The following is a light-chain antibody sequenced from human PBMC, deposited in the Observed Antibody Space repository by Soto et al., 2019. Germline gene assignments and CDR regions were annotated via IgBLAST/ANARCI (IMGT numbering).Light chain of an antibody. CDR2: GAS. Sequence: EIVMTQSPVILSVSPGERATLSCRASQTVNSDLAWYQQKPGQAPRILIYGASTRATDIPVRISGSGSGTDFTLTVNGVESEDFAVYYCQQYNKWTPLYTFGQGTKLEIK. V-gene: IGKV3-15*01. CDR1: QTVNSD. J-gene: IGKJ2*01. CDR3: QQYNKWTPLYT.